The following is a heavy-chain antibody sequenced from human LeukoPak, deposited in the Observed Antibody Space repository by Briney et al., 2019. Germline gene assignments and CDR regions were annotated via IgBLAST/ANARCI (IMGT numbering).Heavy chain of an antibody. D-gene: IGHD2-15*01. Sequence: SETLSLTCTVSGGSISSYYWSWIRQPPGKGLEWIGYIYYSGSTNYKSSLKSRVTISIDMSKNQFSLKLSSVTAADTAVYYCARRYCSGGSCYRFYYFDYWGQGTLVTVSS. V-gene: IGHV4-59*01. CDR3: ARRYCSGGSCYRFYYFDY. CDR1: GGSISSYY. J-gene: IGHJ4*02. CDR2: IYYSGST.